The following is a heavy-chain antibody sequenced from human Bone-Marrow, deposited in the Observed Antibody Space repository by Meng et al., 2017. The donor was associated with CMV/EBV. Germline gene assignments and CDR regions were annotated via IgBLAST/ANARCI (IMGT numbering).Heavy chain of an antibody. CDR3: AKDIGYSQLGYYYYYGMDV. J-gene: IGHJ6*02. D-gene: IGHD1-1*01. Sequence: SLKISCAASGFTFDDYAMHWVRQAPGKGLEWVSGISWNSGSVGYADSVKSRFTISRDNAKNSLYLQMNSLRAEDTTLYYCAKDIGYSQLGYYYYYGMDVWGQGTTVTVSS. V-gene: IGHV3-9*01. CDR1: GFTFDDYA. CDR2: ISWNSGSV.